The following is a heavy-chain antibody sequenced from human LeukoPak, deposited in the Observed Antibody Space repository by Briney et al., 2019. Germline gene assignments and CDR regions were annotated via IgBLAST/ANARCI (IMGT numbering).Heavy chain of an antibody. V-gene: IGHV4-34*01. CDR3: ARGRRPRYCSSTSCRTGAFDI. J-gene: IGHJ3*02. CDR2: INHSGST. D-gene: IGHD2-2*01. Sequence: SETLSLTCAVYGGSFSGYYWSWIRQPPGKGLEWIGEINHSGSTNYNPSLKSRVTISVDTSKNQFSLKLSSVTAADTAVYYCARGRRPRYCSSTSCRTGAFDIWGQGTMVTVSS. CDR1: GGSFSGYY.